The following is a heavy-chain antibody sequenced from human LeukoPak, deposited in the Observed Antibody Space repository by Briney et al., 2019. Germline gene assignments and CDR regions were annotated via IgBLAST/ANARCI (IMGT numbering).Heavy chain of an antibody. CDR1: GYSISSGYY. D-gene: IGHD3-22*01. CDR3: ARVYYYDSSGRTDY. Sequence: SEILFLTCTVSGYSISSGYYWGWIRQPPGKGLQWIGSIYHSGSTYYNPSLNSRVTISVDTSKNQFSLKMTSVTAADTAVYYCARVYYYDSSGRTDYWGQGILVTVSS. J-gene: IGHJ4*02. V-gene: IGHV4-38-2*02. CDR2: IYHSGST.